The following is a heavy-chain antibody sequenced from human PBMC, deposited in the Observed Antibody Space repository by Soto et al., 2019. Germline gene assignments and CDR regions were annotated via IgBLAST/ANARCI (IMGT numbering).Heavy chain of an antibody. D-gene: IGHD3-16*01. CDR1: GYSFTNYA. CDR3: ARSDHVERDFDY. Sequence: QVELVQSGPEVKKPGASVKVSCKASGYSFTNYAIGWVRQAPGQGLEWVGWISPFHGDTNYAQNFQGRITVTTDSSTSTAYRDLGRLRSDDTAVYYGARSDHVERDFDYWGQGTRITVSS. J-gene: IGHJ4*02. V-gene: IGHV1-18*01. CDR2: ISPFHGDT.